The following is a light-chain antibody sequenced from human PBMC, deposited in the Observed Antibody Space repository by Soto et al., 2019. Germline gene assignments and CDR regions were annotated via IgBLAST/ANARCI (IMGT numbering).Light chain of an antibody. CDR3: QQTYDTSMFT. J-gene: IGKJ2*01. Sequence: DIQMTQSPSSLSASAGDRVTITCRASQSISTYVNWYQQKPGKAPNLLVYGATTLQGGVPSRFSGSGSGTDFTLPISSLQPDDLATYYCQQTYDTSMFTFGQGTKLQIK. CDR1: QSISTY. V-gene: IGKV1-39*01. CDR2: GAT.